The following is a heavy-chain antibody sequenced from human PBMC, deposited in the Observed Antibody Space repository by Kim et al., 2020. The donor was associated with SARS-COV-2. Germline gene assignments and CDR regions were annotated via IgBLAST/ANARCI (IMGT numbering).Heavy chain of an antibody. D-gene: IGHD3-22*01. CDR3: AREGPYYDSSGYYFDY. V-gene: IGHV1-3*01. CDR2: INAGNGNT. J-gene: IGHJ4*02. CDR1: GYTFTSYA. Sequence: ASVKVSCKASGYTFTSYAMHWVRQAPGQRLEWMGWINAGNGNTKYSQKFQGRVTITRDTSASTAYMELSSLRSEDTAVYYCAREGPYYDSSGYYFDYWGQGTLVTVSS.